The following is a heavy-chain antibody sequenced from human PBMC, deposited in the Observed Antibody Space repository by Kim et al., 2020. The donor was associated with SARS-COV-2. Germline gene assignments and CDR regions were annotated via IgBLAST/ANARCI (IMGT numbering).Heavy chain of an antibody. Sequence: GGSLRLSCAASGFTLSSHAVSWVRQAPGKGLEWVSAISASGTGTYYADSVKGRFTISRDTSKNTLYLQMNSLRAEDTAVYYCAREIPNFDWIFVDYWGQG. V-gene: IGHV3-23*01. CDR3: AREIPNFDWIFVDY. CDR1: GFTLSSHA. D-gene: IGHD3-9*01. J-gene: IGHJ4*01. CDR2: ISASGTGT.